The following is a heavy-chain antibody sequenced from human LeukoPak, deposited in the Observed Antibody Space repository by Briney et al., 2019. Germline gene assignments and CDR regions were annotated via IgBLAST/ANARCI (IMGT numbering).Heavy chain of an antibody. Sequence: GESLKISCKGSGYSFTSYWIGWVRQMPGKGLEWMGIIYPGDSDTRYSPSFQGQVTISADKSISTAYLQWSSLKASDTAMYYCARLISSSYYDILTGYYQGSCYFDYWGQGTLVTVSS. J-gene: IGHJ4*02. D-gene: IGHD3-9*01. V-gene: IGHV5-51*01. CDR3: ARLISSSYYDILTGYYQGSCYFDY. CDR2: IYPGDSDT. CDR1: GYSFTSYW.